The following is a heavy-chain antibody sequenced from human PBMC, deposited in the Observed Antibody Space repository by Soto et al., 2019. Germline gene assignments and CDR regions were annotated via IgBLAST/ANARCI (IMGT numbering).Heavy chain of an antibody. CDR3: ANTRVPDTLDH. D-gene: IGHD2-2*01. V-gene: IGHV2-5*01. J-gene: IGHJ4*02. Sequence: QITLKESGPTLVKPTQTLTLTCTFSGFSLSTSGVGVAWIRQPPGKALEWLGLIYWNDIKRYSPSLKSRLTITKDTSKDQVVLTMTNMDPVDTATYYCANTRVPDTLDHWGQGTLVTVSS. CDR1: GFSLSTSGVG. CDR2: IYWNDIK.